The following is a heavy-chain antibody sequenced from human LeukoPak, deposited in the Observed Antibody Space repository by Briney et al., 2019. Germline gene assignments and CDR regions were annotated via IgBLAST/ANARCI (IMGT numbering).Heavy chain of an antibody. D-gene: IGHD5-18*01. J-gene: IGHJ4*02. V-gene: IGHV3-74*01. Sequence: GGSLRLSCAASGFTLSNSWMHWVRQAPGKGLVWVSRTNGDGSDTSYADSVKGRFTISRDSATNTLYLQMNSLRAEDSAIYYCVRDGEYSHGIDFDYWGQGTLVTVSS. CDR1: GFTLSNSW. CDR3: VRDGEYSHGIDFDY. CDR2: TNGDGSDT.